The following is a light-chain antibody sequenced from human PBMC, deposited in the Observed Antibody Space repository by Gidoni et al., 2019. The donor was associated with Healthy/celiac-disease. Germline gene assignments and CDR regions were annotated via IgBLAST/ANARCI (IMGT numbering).Light chain of an antibody. J-gene: IGKJ1*01. CDR2: GAS. Sequence: EIVMTQSPATLSVSPGERTTLSCRASQSVSSTLAWYQQKPVQAPRLLIYGASTRATGIPARFSGSGSGTEFTLTISSLQSEDFAVYYCQQYNNWRTFGQGTKVEIK. CDR1: QSVSST. V-gene: IGKV3-15*01. CDR3: QQYNNWRT.